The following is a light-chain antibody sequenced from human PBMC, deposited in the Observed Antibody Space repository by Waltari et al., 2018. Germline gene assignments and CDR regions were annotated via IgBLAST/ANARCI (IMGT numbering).Light chain of an antibody. V-gene: IGLV2-14*01. CDR1: RSYVGFYNY. J-gene: IGLJ3*02. CDR3: NSSTRSGSWV. Sequence: QSALTQPASVSGSPGQSITISCTGTRSYVGFYNYVSWYQQLPGKAPKLLIYDVREPPPVFSHRFSGSKSDNTSTLTIAVHQADDEADYHCNSSTRSGSWVFGGGTRLTVL. CDR2: DVR.